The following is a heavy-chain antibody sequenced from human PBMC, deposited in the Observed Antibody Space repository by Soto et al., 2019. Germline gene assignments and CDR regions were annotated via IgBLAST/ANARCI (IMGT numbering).Heavy chain of an antibody. Sequence: PSETLSLTCTVSGGSISSYYWSWIRQPPGKGLEWIGYIYYSGSTNYNPSLKSRVTISVDTSKNQFSLKLSSVTAADTAVYYCSAGTYDFWSGYDFDYWGQGTLVTVSS. J-gene: IGHJ4*02. CDR2: IYYSGST. D-gene: IGHD3-3*01. V-gene: IGHV4-59*08. CDR3: SAGTYDFWSGYDFDY. CDR1: GGSISSYY.